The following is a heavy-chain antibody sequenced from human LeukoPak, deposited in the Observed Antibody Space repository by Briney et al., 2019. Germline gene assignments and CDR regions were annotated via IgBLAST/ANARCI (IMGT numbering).Heavy chain of an antibody. V-gene: IGHV1-69*05. D-gene: IGHD6-19*01. Sequence: SVKVSCKASGGTFSSYAISWVRQAPGQGLEWMGRVIPIFGTANYAQKFQGRVTVTTDESTSTAYMELSSLRSEDTAVYYCARGLRWAGTFDYWGQGTLVTVSS. CDR2: VIPIFGTA. J-gene: IGHJ4*02. CDR3: ARGLRWAGTFDY. CDR1: GGTFSSYA.